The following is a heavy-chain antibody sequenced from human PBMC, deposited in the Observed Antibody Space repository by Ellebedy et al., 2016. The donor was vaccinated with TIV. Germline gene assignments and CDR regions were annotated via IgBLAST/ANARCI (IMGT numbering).Heavy chain of an antibody. Sequence: GSLRLSXAVYGGSFSGYYWSWIRQPPGKGLEWIGEINHSGSTNYNPSLKRRVTISVDTSKNQFSLKLSSVTAADTAVYYCARKTMVRGVVGYYYYYMDVWGKGTTVTVSS. CDR1: GGSFSGYY. CDR3: ARKTMVRGVVGYYYYYMDV. D-gene: IGHD3-10*01. V-gene: IGHV4-34*01. CDR2: INHSGST. J-gene: IGHJ6*03.